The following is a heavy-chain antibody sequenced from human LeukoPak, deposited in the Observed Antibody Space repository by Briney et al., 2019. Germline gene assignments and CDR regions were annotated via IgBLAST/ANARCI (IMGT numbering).Heavy chain of an antibody. CDR3: AKDPHEDTAMVYRDY. CDR2: ISNSGSST. D-gene: IGHD5-18*01. Sequence: SGGSLRLSCAASGFTFSTYAMSWVRQAPGKGLEWVSVISNSGSSTHYADSVKGRFTISRDNPKNTLYLQMNSLRAEDTAVYYCAKDPHEDTAMVYRDYWGQGTLVTVSS. V-gene: IGHV3-23*01. CDR1: GFTFSTYA. J-gene: IGHJ4*02.